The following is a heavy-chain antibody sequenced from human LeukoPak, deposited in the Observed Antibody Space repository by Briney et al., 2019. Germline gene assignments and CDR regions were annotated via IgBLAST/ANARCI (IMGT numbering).Heavy chain of an antibody. CDR3: ARLRGYSYRSFDY. V-gene: IGHV4-34*01. CDR2: INHSGST. J-gene: IGHJ4*02. CDR1: GGSFSGYY. Sequence: SETLSLTCAVYGGSFSGYYWSWIRQSPGKGLEWIGEINHSGSTNYNPSLKSRVTISVDTSKNQFSLKLSSVTAADTAVYYCARLRGYSYRSFDYWGQGTLVTVSS. D-gene: IGHD5-18*01.